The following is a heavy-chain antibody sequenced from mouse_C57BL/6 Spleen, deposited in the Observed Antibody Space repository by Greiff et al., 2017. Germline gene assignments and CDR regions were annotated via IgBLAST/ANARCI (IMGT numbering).Heavy chain of an antibody. CDR1: GFTFSDYG. J-gene: IGHJ1*03. Sequence: EVQRVESGGSLVKPGGSLKLSCAASGFTFSDYGMHWVRQAPEKGLEWVAYISSGSSTIYYADTVKGRFTISRDNAKNTLFLQMTSLRSEDTAMYYCASSYYWYFDVWGTGTTVTVSS. CDR3: ASSYYWYFDV. CDR2: ISSGSSTI. D-gene: IGHD1-1*01. V-gene: IGHV5-17*01.